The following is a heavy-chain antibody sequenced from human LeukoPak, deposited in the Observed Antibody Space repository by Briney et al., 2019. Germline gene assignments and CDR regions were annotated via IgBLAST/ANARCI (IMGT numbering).Heavy chain of an antibody. J-gene: IGHJ4*02. Sequence: GGSLRLSCAASGFTFSSYDMHWVRQATGKGLEWVSAIGTDGDTYYPGSVKGRFTISRENAKNCLYLQMNSLRAGDTAVYYCARDVVVVPAAKFPGGGDYWGQGTLVTVSS. V-gene: IGHV3-13*01. CDR3: ARDVVVVPAAKFPGGGDY. CDR2: IGTDGDT. D-gene: IGHD2-2*01. CDR1: GFTFSSYD.